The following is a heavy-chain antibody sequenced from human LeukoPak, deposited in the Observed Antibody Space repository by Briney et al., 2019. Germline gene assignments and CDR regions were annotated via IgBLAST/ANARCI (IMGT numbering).Heavy chain of an antibody. Sequence: GGSLRLSCAASGFTVSSNYMSWVRQAPGKGLEWVSVIYSGGSTYYADSVKGRFTISRDNSKNTLYLQMNSLRAEDTAVYYCARDGGGGYYGQGNYYFDYWGQGTLVTVSS. D-gene: IGHD3-10*01. J-gene: IGHJ4*02. V-gene: IGHV3-53*01. CDR2: IYSGGST. CDR3: ARDGGGGYYGQGNYYFDY. CDR1: GFTVSSNY.